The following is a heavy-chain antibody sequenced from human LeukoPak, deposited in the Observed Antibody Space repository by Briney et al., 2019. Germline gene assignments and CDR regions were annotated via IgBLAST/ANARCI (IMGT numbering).Heavy chain of an antibody. CDR3: ARSVSLIQDAFDI. D-gene: IGHD5-18*01. CDR1: GFTFSTYS. V-gene: IGHV3-21*01. J-gene: IGHJ3*02. Sequence: GGSLRLSCAASGFTFSTYSMNWVRQAPGKGLEWVSSISSGSSYIYYADSLKGRFTISRDNAKNSLYLQMNSLRAEDTAVYYCARSVSLIQDAFDIWGQGTMVTVSS. CDR2: ISSGSSYI.